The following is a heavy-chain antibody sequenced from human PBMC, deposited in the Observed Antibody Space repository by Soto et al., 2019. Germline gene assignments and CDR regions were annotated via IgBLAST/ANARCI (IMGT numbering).Heavy chain of an antibody. CDR3: ARDNPHYYDSSVFDY. D-gene: IGHD3-22*01. CDR2: IYYSGST. J-gene: IGHJ4*02. V-gene: IGHV4-31*03. CDR1: GGSISSGGYY. Sequence: PSETLSLTCTVSGGSISSGGYYWSWIRQHPGKGLERIGYIYYSGSTYYNPSLKSRVTISVDTSKNQFSLKLSSVTAADTAVYYCARDNPHYYDSSVFDYWGQGTLVTVSS.